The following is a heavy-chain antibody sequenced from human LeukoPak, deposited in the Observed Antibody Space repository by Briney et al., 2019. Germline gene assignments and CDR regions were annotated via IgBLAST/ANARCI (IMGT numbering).Heavy chain of an antibody. CDR2: IIPIFGTA. Sequence: SVKVSCKASGGTFSSYAISWVRQAPGQGLEWMGGIIPIFGTANYAQKFQGRVTITADESTSTAYMELSSLGSEDTAVYYCARATYYYDSSGYEYFDYWGQGTLVTVSS. V-gene: IGHV1-69*13. CDR1: GGTFSSYA. D-gene: IGHD3-22*01. J-gene: IGHJ4*02. CDR3: ARATYYYDSSGYEYFDY.